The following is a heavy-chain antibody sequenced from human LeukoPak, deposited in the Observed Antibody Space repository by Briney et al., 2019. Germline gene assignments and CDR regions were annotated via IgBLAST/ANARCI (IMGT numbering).Heavy chain of an antibody. Sequence: ASVKVSCKASGYTFTSYYMHWVRQAPGQGLEWMGWISASNGNTNYAQKLQGRVTMTTDTSTSTAYMELRSLRSDDTAVYYCARLLGLKRWLHLEGGWFDPWGQETLVTVSS. CDR2: ISASNGNT. D-gene: IGHD5-24*01. V-gene: IGHV1-18*04. CDR1: GYTFTSYY. J-gene: IGHJ5*02. CDR3: ARLLGLKRWLHLEGGWFDP.